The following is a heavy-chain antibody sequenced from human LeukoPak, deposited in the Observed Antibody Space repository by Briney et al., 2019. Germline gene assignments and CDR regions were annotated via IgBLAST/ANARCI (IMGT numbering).Heavy chain of an antibody. CDR3: ARDLKGYYFDY. Sequence: GGSLRLSCAASGFTFSSYWMHWVRQAPGKGLVWVANIKRDGSVIHYVDSVKGRFTISRDNAKNSLYLQMNSLRAEDTAVYYCARDLKGYYFDYWGQGTLVTVSS. J-gene: IGHJ4*02. V-gene: IGHV3-7*01. CDR1: GFTFSSYW. CDR2: IKRDGSVI.